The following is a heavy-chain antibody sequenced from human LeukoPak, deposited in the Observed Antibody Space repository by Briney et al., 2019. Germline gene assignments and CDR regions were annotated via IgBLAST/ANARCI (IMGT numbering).Heavy chain of an antibody. V-gene: IGHV3-21*01. J-gene: IGHJ3*02. D-gene: IGHD3-10*01. CDR1: GFTFSSYA. CDR3: ARAWSAGSGNSAFDI. Sequence: GGSLRLSCAASGFTFSSYAMSWVRQAPGKGLEWVSSISSSSSYIYYADSVKGRFTISRDNAKNSLYLQMNSLRAEDTAVYYCARAWSAGSGNSAFDIWGQGTTVTVSS. CDR2: ISSSSSYI.